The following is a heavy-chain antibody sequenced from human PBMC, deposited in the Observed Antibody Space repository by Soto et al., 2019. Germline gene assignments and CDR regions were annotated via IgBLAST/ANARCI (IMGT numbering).Heavy chain of an antibody. J-gene: IGHJ5*02. CDR1: GGSISSGGYS. V-gene: IGHV4-30-2*01. D-gene: IGHD1-26*01. CDR2: TYYSGTT. CDR3: VRDGSTGAWFDP. Sequence: QLQLQESGSGLVKPSQTLSLTCAVSGGSISSGGYSWSWIRQPPGKGLEWIGYTYYSGTTSYNPSLESRVTISVDRSKNQFSLRLTSLTAADTAVYYCVRDGSTGAWFDPWGQGTLVAVSS.